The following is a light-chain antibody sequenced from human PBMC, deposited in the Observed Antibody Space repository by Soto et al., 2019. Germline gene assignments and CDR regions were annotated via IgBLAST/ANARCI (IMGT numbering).Light chain of an antibody. Sequence: ATQMTQSPSSLSASVGDRVNITCRTSQGIRNVLGWFQQKPGKAPKLLINAASNLQSGVPSRFSGSGSGTDFTLTISSLQPEDFATYYCLQDYNYPRTFGQGTKVEIK. CDR2: AAS. V-gene: IGKV1-6*01. CDR3: LQDYNYPRT. CDR1: QGIRNV. J-gene: IGKJ1*01.